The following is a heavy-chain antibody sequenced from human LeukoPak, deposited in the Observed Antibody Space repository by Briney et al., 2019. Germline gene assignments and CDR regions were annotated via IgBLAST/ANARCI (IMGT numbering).Heavy chain of an antibody. CDR3: SRVGSSGWPNYFDS. J-gene: IGHJ4*02. Sequence: GGSLRLSCAASGFTFSRYDTHWVRQATGKGLEWVSVIGTSGDTYYAGSVKGRFTTSRENAKNSLYLQMNSLTAGDTAVYYCSRVGSSGWPNYFDSWGQGTLVTVSS. CDR1: GFTFSRYD. CDR2: IGTSGDT. V-gene: IGHV3-13*04. D-gene: IGHD6-19*01.